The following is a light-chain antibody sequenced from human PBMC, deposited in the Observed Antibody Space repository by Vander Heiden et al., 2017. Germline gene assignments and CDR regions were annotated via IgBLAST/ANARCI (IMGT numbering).Light chain of an antibody. CDR3: PKRSNWPT. Sequence: EIVLTQSPATLSLSPGERATLACRASQSVSSYLACYQQKPGQAHRLLIYDASNRAPGITARFSGSVSGTDFTLTISSLEPEDFSVYYCPKRSNWPTFGQGTKVEIK. J-gene: IGKJ1*01. CDR1: QSVSSY. CDR2: DAS. V-gene: IGKV3-11*01.